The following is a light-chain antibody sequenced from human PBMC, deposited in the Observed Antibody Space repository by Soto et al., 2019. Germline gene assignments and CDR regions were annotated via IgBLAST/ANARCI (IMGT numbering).Light chain of an antibody. CDR2: GAS. Sequence: EIVMTQSPATLSVSPGERATLSCRASQTISSNLAWYQQKPGQAPRLLILGASTRATGVPARFSGSGSGTAFTLTISSLQAEDLAVYYCQQYHNWPPQFTFGQGTKLQIK. V-gene: IGKV3-15*01. CDR3: QQYHNWPPQFT. J-gene: IGKJ2*01. CDR1: QTISSN.